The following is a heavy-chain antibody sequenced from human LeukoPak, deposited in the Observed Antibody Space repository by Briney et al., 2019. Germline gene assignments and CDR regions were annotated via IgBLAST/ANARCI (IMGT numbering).Heavy chain of an antibody. D-gene: IGHD2-8*02. CDR2: IYHSGIT. CDR3: SRYTCTGNNCYPFDP. V-gene: IGHV4-31*03. J-gene: IGHJ5*02. Sequence: PSQTLSLTCTVSGGSTRSDDYYWSWIRQYPGKGLEWIGYIYHSGITYYNASLKSRVIISVDTSKNQFSLRLTSVTAADTAVYYCSRYTCTGNNCYPFDPWGQGTLVTVSS. CDR1: GGSTRSDDYY.